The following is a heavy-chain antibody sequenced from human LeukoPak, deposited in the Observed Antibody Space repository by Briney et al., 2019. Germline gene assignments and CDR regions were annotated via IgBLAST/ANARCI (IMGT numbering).Heavy chain of an antibody. CDR1: GGSISSSSYY. J-gene: IGHJ3*02. CDR3: ARGGGSGSFYIDAFDI. CDR2: INHSGST. Sequence: SETLSLTCTVSGGSISSSSYYWGWIRQPPGKGLEWIGEINHSGSTNYNPSLKSRVTISVDTSKNQFSLKLSSVTAADTAVYYCARGGGSGSFYIDAFDIWGQGTMVTVSS. D-gene: IGHD3-10*01. V-gene: IGHV4-39*07.